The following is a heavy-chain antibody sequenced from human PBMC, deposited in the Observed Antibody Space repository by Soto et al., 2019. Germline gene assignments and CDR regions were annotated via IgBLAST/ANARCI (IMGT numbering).Heavy chain of an antibody. J-gene: IGHJ4*02. CDR3: ARDRWRHYFDQ. V-gene: IGHV4-59*01. D-gene: IGHD6-13*01. CDR2: VYFSGAT. Sequence: PSATLSITCTVSGGSISSYYWSWIRQPPGKKLEWIGYVYFSGATDYNPFLKGRVTISIGPSKNQFSLKVRPVSAADTAVYYCARDRWRHYFDQWGQGTLVTVST. CDR1: GGSISSYY.